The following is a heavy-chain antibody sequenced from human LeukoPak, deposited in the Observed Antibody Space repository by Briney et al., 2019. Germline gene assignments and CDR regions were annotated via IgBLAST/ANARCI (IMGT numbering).Heavy chain of an antibody. Sequence: SETLSLTCSVSGGSISSYYWSWIRQPPGKGLEWIGYIYYSGSTNYNPSLKSRVTMSVDTSRNQFSLKLTSVTAADTAVYYCARLRPVAGYDAFDIWGHGTMVTVSS. J-gene: IGHJ3*02. CDR2: IYYSGST. V-gene: IGHV4-59*08. CDR3: ARLRPVAGYDAFDI. D-gene: IGHD6-19*01. CDR1: GGSISSYY.